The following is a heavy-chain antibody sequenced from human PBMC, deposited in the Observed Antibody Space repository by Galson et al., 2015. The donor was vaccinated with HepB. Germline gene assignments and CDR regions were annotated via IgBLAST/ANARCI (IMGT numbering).Heavy chain of an antibody. V-gene: IGHV3-53*01. J-gene: IGHJ6*02. CDR2: IYSGGST. CDR1: GFTISSNY. Sequence: SLRLSCAASGFTISSNYMSWVRQAPGKGLEWVSVIYSGGSTYYADSVKGRFTISRDNSKNTLYLQMNSQRAEDTAVYYCARDRPMTSDYYYGMDVWGQGTTVTVSS. CDR3: ARDRPMTSDYYYGMDV.